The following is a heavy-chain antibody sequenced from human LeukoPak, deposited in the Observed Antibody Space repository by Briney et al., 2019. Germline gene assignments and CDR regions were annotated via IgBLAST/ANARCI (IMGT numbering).Heavy chain of an antibody. CDR2: IYRGETT. CDR1: GGSINNYW. CDR3: ARAVSRVVAATRFDP. D-gene: IGHD2-15*01. V-gene: IGHV4-4*09. Sequence: PSETLSLTCSVSGGSINNYWWSWIRQPPGKGLEWVGYIYRGETTNYNPSLKSRVTLSVDTSKNQFSLKLSSVTAADTAVYYCARAVSRVVAATRFDPWGQGTLVTVSS. J-gene: IGHJ5*02.